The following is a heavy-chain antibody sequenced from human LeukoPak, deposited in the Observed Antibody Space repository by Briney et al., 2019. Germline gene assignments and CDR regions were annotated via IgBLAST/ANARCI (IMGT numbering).Heavy chain of an antibody. CDR3: AREASYGYSSSWFDP. J-gene: IGHJ5*02. Sequence: GGSLRLSCAASAFSFSNYNMNWVRQAPGKGLEWVSYISSSSSTIYYADSVKGRFTISRDNAKNSLYLQMNTLRAEDTAAYYCAREASYGYSSSWFDPWGQGTLVTVSS. V-gene: IGHV3-48*01. CDR2: ISSSSSTI. D-gene: IGHD5-18*01. CDR1: AFSFSNYN.